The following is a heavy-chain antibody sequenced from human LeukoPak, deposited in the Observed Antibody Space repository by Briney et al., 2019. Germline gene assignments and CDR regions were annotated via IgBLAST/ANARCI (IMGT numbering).Heavy chain of an antibody. V-gene: IGHV3-7*04. J-gene: IGHJ3*02. CDR3: ARDPNGPDI. CDR1: GFTFNKYW. D-gene: IGHD2-8*01. Sequence: PGGSLRLSCAASGFTFNKYWMSWVRQAPGKGLEWVANIKEDGSEKYCVDSVKGRFTISRDNTKNSLYLQMSSLRAEDTAVYYCARDPNGPDIWGQGTMVTVSS. CDR2: IKEDGSEK.